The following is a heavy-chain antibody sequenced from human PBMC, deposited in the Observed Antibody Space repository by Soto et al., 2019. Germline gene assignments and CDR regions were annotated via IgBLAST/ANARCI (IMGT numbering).Heavy chain of an antibody. D-gene: IGHD3-22*01. CDR3: ARDSRSGYYLEY. CDR1: GDSISSGGYS. CDR2: IYHSGGP. V-gene: IGHV4-30-2*01. Sequence: QLQLQESGSGLVKPSQTLSLTCAVSGDSISSGGYSWNWIRQPPGKGLEGIGYIYHSGGPDYNPSLKSRVTITVDSSNNQFSLNLRSVTAADTAVYYCARDSRSGYYLEYWGQGTLVTVSS. J-gene: IGHJ4*02.